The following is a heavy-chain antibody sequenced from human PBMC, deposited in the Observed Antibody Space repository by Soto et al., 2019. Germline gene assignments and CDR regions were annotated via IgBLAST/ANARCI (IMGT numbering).Heavy chain of an antibody. CDR3: ARGVRTTGTHDAFDI. CDR2: ISTYNGNT. Sequence: ASVKVSCKASGYTFTSYGISWVQQAPGQGLEWMGWISTYNGNTNYAQKLQGRVTMTTDTSTSTAYMELRSLRSDDTAVYYRARGVRTTGTHDAFDIWGQGTMVTVSS. J-gene: IGHJ3*02. V-gene: IGHV1-18*01. D-gene: IGHD1-1*01. CDR1: GYTFTSYG.